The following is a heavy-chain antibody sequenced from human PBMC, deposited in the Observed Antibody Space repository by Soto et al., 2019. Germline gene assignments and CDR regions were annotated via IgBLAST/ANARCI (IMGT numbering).Heavy chain of an antibody. CDR1: GGTFSSYA. CDR2: IIPIFGTA. V-gene: IGHV1-69*01. D-gene: IGHD3-22*01. CDR3: ARGSHYYDSSGYYF. Sequence: QVQLVQSGAEVKKPGSSVKVSCKATGGTFSSYAISWVRQAPGQGLEWMGGIIPIFGTANYAQKFQGRVTITADESTSTAYMELSNLRSEDTAVYYCARGSHYYDSSGYYFWGQGTLVTVSS. J-gene: IGHJ4*02.